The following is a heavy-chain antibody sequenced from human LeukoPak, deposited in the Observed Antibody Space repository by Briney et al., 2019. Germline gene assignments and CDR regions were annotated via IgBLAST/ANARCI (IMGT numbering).Heavy chain of an antibody. CDR1: GFTFSSYW. CDR2: INSDGSST. D-gene: IGHD5-18*01. CDR3: ARAYSYGYGGDY. Sequence: GGSLRLSCAASGFTFSSYWMHWVRHAPGKGLVWVSRINSDGSSTSYADSVKGRFTISRDDAKNTLYLQMNSLRAEDTAVYYCARAYSYGYGGDYWGQGTLVTVSS. V-gene: IGHV3-74*01. J-gene: IGHJ4*02.